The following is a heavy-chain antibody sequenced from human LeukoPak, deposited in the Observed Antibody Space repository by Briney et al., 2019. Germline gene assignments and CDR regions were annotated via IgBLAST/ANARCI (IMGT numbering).Heavy chain of an antibody. J-gene: IGHJ4*02. D-gene: IGHD3-22*01. CDR3: ARDHYDSL. CDR1: GFTFTDYA. V-gene: IGHV3-21*01. CDR2: ISSSSSYI. Sequence: PGGSLRLSCAASGFTFTDYAMSWVRQAPGKGLEWVSSISSSSSYIYYADSVKGRFTISRDNAKNSLYLQMNSLRAEDTAVYYCARDHYDSLWGQGTLVTVSS.